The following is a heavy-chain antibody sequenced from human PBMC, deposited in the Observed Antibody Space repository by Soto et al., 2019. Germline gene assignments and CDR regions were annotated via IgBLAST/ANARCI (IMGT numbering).Heavy chain of an antibody. D-gene: IGHD3-22*01. CDR1: GGTFSSYT. J-gene: IGHJ4*02. Sequence: QVQLVQSGAAVKKPGSSVKVSCKASGGTFSSYTISWVRQAPGQGLEWMGRIIPILGIANYAQKFQGRVTITADKSTSTAYMELSSLRSEDTAVYYCAREYDSSGYYPPLEYWGQGTLVTVSS. CDR2: IIPILGIA. CDR3: AREYDSSGYYPPLEY. V-gene: IGHV1-69*08.